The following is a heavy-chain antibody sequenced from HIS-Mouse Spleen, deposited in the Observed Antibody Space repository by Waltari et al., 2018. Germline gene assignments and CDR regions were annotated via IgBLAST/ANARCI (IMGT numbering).Heavy chain of an antibody. V-gene: IGHV4-39*01. CDR1: GGSISSSSYY. CDR3: ARFSVVRGVIITYYFDD. Sequence: QLQLQESGPGLVKPSETLSLTCTVSGGSISSSSYYWGWIRQPPGKGLEWIGSIYYSGSTYYNPALKSRVTISVDTSKIQFSLKLVSVTAADTAVYYCARFSVVRGVIITYYFDDWGQGTLVTVSS. J-gene: IGHJ4*02. D-gene: IGHD3-10*01. CDR2: IYYSGST.